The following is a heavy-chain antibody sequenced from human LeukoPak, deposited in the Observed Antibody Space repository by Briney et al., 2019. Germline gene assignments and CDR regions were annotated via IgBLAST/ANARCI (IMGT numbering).Heavy chain of an antibody. J-gene: IGHJ4*02. CDR3: ARAYWGYSGYDYEY. D-gene: IGHD5-12*01. CDR2: IYYSGST. CDR1: GGSISSYY. V-gene: IGHV4-59*01. Sequence: SETLSLTCTVSGGSISSYYWSWIRQPPGKGLEWIGYIYYSGSTNYNPSLKSRVTISVDTSKNQFSLKLSSVIAADTAVYYCARAYWGYSGYDYEYWGQGTLVTVSS.